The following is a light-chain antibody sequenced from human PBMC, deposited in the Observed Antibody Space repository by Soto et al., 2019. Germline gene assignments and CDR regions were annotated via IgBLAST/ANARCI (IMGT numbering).Light chain of an antibody. Sequence: DIQMIPSPSSLSASVGDRVTITCQASQEISNYLNWYQQKPGKTPKLLIYDASNLERGVPSRFSGRGSGTDFTFTISSLQPEDFATYYCQQYDLLPRTFGRGTKVEIK. CDR3: QQYDLLPRT. J-gene: IGKJ1*01. CDR1: QEISNY. CDR2: DAS. V-gene: IGKV1-33*01.